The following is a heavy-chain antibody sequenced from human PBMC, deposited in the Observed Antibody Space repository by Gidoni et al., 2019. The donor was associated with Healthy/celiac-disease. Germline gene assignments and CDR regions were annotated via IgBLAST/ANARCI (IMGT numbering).Heavy chain of an antibody. J-gene: IGHJ6*02. D-gene: IGHD3-10*01. CDR1: GFTFSSYA. CDR3: ARDRAVRGVITNYYYYYGMDV. Sequence: QVQLVESGGGVVQPGRSLRLSCAASGFTFSSYAMHWVRQAPGKGLEWVAVISYDGSNKYYADSVKGRFTISRDNSKNTLYLQMNSLRAEDTAVYYCARDRAVRGVITNYYYYYGMDVWGQGTTVTVSS. V-gene: IGHV3-30-3*01. CDR2: ISYDGSNK.